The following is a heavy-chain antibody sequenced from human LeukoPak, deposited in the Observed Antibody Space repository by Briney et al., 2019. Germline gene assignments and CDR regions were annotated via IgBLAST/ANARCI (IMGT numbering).Heavy chain of an antibody. CDR3: SRDPRPLDY. Sequence: GGSLRLSCAASGFTFSTYSMNWVRQAPGKGLESISYISNDGRVTNYADSVRGRFTISRDNAKNSLFLQMNSLRAEDTAVYFCSRDPRPLDYWGQGTLVTVSS. CDR1: GFTFSTYS. D-gene: IGHD6-6*01. V-gene: IGHV3-48*04. J-gene: IGHJ4*02. CDR2: ISNDGRVT.